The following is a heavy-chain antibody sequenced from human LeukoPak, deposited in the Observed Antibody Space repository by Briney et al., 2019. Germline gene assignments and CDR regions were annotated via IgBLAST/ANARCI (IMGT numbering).Heavy chain of an antibody. Sequence: SQTLSLTCTVSGGSISSGDYYWSWIRQPPGKGLEWIGYIYYSGSTYYNPSLKSRVTISVDTSKNQFSLKRSSVTAADTAVYYCARGGTHITIFGVVINDFDYWGQGTLVTVSS. V-gene: IGHV4-30-4*08. CDR1: GGSISSGDYY. CDR2: IYYSGST. J-gene: IGHJ4*02. D-gene: IGHD3-3*01. CDR3: ARGGTHITIFGVVINDFDY.